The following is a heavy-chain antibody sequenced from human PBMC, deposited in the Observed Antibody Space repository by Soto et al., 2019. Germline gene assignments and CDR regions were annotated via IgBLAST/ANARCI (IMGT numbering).Heavy chain of an antibody. CDR2: ITYDESNK. CDR3: AKVKARYSYGRDGLDV. D-gene: IGHD5-18*01. V-gene: IGHV3-30*18. J-gene: IGHJ6*02. Sequence: PGGSLRPSCAASGFTFSSYGMHWVRQAPGKGPEWVAVITYDESNKKYADSVKGRFTISRDNAKDTLYLQMNSLRPEDTAVYYCAKVKARYSYGRDGLDVWGQGTTVTVSS. CDR1: GFTFSSYG.